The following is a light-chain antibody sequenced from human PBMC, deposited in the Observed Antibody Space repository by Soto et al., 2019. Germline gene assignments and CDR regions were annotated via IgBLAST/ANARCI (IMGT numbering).Light chain of an antibody. V-gene: IGLV2-14*01. J-gene: IGLJ1*01. Sequence: QSALTQPASVSGSPGQSITISCNGTRSDVGGYKYVSWYQHHPGKAPKLLIYEVTNRPSGVSNRFSGSKSGNTASLTISGLQAEDEADYYCSSYTITSIRSVFGTGTKVTV. CDR3: SSYTITSIRSV. CDR2: EVT. CDR1: RSDVGGYKY.